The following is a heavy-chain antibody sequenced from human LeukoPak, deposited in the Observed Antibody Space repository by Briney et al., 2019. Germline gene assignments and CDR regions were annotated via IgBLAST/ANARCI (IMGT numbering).Heavy chain of an antibody. CDR2: IYHSGST. D-gene: IGHD3-9*01. CDR1: GYSISSGYY. V-gene: IGHV4-38-2*01. Sequence: SENLSLTCAVSGYSISSGYYGGWIRQPPGKGLEWIGSIYHSGSTYYNPSLKSRVTISVDTSKNQFSLKLSSVTAADTAVYYWARGFDWLSDDYWGQGTLVTVSS. CDR3: ARGFDWLSDDY. J-gene: IGHJ4*02.